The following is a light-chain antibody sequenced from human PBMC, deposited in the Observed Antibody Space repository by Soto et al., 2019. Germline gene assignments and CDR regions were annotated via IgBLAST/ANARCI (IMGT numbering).Light chain of an antibody. CDR2: KTS. V-gene: IGKV1-5*03. J-gene: IGKJ1*01. CDR3: QHYNDYSWT. CDR1: QSISIW. Sequence: DIHMTQSPSTLSASVGDRVTITCRASQSISIWLAWYQQKPGKAPNLLISKTSSLESGVPSRFSGSGSGTEFTLTISSLQPDDFATYYCQHYNDYSWTVGQGTKVEIK.